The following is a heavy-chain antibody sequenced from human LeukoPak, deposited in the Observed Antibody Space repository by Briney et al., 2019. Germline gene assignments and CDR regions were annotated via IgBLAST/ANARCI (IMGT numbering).Heavy chain of an antibody. CDR2: IYYSGST. Sequence: SETLSLTCTVSGGSISSSSYYWGWIRQPPGKGLEWIGSIYYSGSTYYNPSLKSRVTISVDTSKNQFSLKLSSVTAADTAVYYCAREYGAAAGTFDYWGQGTLVTVSS. D-gene: IGHD6-13*01. V-gene: IGHV4-39*07. CDR1: GGSISSSSYY. CDR3: AREYGAAAGTFDY. J-gene: IGHJ4*02.